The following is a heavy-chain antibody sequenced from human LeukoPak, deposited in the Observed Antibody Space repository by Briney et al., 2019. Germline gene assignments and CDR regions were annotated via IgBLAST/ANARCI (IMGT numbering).Heavy chain of an antibody. D-gene: IGHD1-14*01. J-gene: IGHJ6*02. Sequence: ASVKVSCKASGYTFSSYYMHWVRQAPGQGLEWMGIINPSGGSTNYAQKFQGRVTITADESTSTAYMELSSLRSEDTAVYYCARGRAVPGGYYYYYGMDVWGQGTTVTVSS. V-gene: IGHV1-46*01. CDR2: INPSGGST. CDR3: ARGRAVPGGYYYYYGMDV. CDR1: GYTFSSYY.